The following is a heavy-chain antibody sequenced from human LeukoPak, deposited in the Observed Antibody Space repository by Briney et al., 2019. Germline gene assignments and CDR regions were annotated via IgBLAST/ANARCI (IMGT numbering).Heavy chain of an antibody. CDR3: AKDLGIWEGGYHYRLDF. Sequence: GGSLRLSCAASGFTFSNYAMHWVRRAPGKGLEWVAVISYDGSNKYYADSVKGRFTISRDNSKNTLYLQMNSLRAEDTAMYYCAKDLGIWEGGYHYRLDFWAQGTLVTVSS. CDR1: GFTFSNYA. V-gene: IGHV3-30-3*01. J-gene: IGHJ4*02. D-gene: IGHD5-12*01. CDR2: ISYDGSNK.